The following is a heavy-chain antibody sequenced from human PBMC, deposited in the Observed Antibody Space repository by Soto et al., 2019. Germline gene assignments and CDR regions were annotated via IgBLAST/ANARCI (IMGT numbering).Heavy chain of an antibody. J-gene: IGHJ6*02. V-gene: IGHV1-18*04. CDR1: GYTFTSYG. CDR2: ISAYNGNT. CDR3: ARYPHYDILTGRIYYGMDV. Sequence: QVQLVQSGAEVKKPGASVKVSCKASGYTFTSYGISWVRQAPGQGLEWMGWISAYNGNTNYAQKLQGRVTMTTDTSTSTAYMELRSLRSDDTAVYYCARYPHYDILTGRIYYGMDVWGQGTTVTVSS. D-gene: IGHD3-9*01.